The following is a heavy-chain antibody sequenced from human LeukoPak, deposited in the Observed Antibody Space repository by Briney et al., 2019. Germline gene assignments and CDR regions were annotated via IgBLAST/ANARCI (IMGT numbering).Heavy chain of an antibody. V-gene: IGHV3-7*01. Sequence: GGSLRLSCAVSGFIYSSYWMTWVRQAPGKGLEWVANIKEDGSEKYYVESVKGRFSISRDNAKNSLYLQMNSLRAEDTAVYYCGRAMGAAGHELPVDYWGQGILVTVSS. CDR1: GFIYSSYW. CDR3: GRAMGAAGHELPVDY. CDR2: IKEDGSEK. D-gene: IGHD6-13*01. J-gene: IGHJ4*02.